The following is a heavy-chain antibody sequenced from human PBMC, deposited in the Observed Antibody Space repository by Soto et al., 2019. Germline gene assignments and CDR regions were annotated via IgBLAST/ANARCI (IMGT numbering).Heavy chain of an antibody. CDR3: ATDLAITMVRGQYFDY. CDR1: GYTLTELS. V-gene: IGHV1-24*01. D-gene: IGHD3-10*01. Sequence: ASVKVSCKVPGYTLTELSMHWVRQAPGKGLEWMGGFDPEDGETIYAQKFQGRVTMTEDTSTDTAYMELSSLRSEDTAVYYCATDLAITMVRGQYFDYWGQGTLVTVSS. CDR2: FDPEDGET. J-gene: IGHJ4*02.